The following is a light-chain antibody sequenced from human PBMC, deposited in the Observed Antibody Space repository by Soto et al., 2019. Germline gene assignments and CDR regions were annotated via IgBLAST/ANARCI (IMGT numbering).Light chain of an antibody. CDR3: QQYNDWPLT. V-gene: IGKV3-15*01. CDR1: QSVSSTY. J-gene: IGKJ1*01. Sequence: EVVLTQSPGTLSLSPGERSTLSCRARQSVSSTYLAWYQQKPGQAPSLLIYGAFTRATGIPARFSGTGSGTEFTLTISSLQSEDFALYYCQQYNDWPLTFGQGTKVDIK. CDR2: GAF.